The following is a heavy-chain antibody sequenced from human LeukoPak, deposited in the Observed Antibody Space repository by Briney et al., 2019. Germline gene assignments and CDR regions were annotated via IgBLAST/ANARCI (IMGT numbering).Heavy chain of an antibody. CDR3: GSPRTFSGRNVLDM. Sequence: GGSLRLSCVASGFTFSSYWMHWVRQVPGKGLVWVSRINSDGRTTGYADSVKGRFTISRDNAKNTLYLQMNSLRVEDTAVYYCGSPRTFSGRNVLDMWGQGTMVTVSS. V-gene: IGHV3-74*01. CDR2: INSDGRTT. J-gene: IGHJ3*02. D-gene: IGHD3-10*02. CDR1: GFTFSSYW.